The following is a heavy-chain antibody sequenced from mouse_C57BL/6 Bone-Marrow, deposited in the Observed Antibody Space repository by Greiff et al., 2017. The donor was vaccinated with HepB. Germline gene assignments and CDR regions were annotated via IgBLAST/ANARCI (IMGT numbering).Heavy chain of an antibody. J-gene: IGHJ4*01. CDR1: GYTFTSYW. Sequence: QVQLQQPGAELVMPGASVKLSCKASGYTFTSYWMHWVKQRPGQGLEWIGEIDPSDSYTNYNQKFKGKSTLTVDKSSSTAYMQLSSLTSEDSAVYYCARSGYSFMDYWGQGTSVTVSS. V-gene: IGHV1-69*01. CDR2: IDPSDSYT. D-gene: IGHD3-2*02. CDR3: ARSGYSFMDY.